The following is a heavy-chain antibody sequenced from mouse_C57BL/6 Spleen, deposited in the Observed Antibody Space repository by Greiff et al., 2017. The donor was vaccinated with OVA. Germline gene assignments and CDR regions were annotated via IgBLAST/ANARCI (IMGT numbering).Heavy chain of an antibody. CDR3: ARDYYGSSPWYFDV. J-gene: IGHJ1*03. V-gene: IGHV1-64*01. Sequence: QVQLQQPGAELVKPGASVKLSCKASGYTFTSYWMHWVKQRPGQGLEWIGIIHPNSGSTNYNEKFKSKATLTVDKSSSTAYMQLSSLTSEDSAVYDGARDYYGSSPWYFDVWGTGTTVTVSS. D-gene: IGHD1-1*01. CDR1: GYTFTSYW. CDR2: IHPNSGST.